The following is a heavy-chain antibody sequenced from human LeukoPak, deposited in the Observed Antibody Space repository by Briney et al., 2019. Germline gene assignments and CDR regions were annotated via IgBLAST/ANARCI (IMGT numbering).Heavy chain of an antibody. Sequence: GGSLRLSCAASGFTFSNYGMCWFRQAPGKGLEWVSTINLNGDETHYADSVRGRFTISRDNSKSQLALRMSSLRVEDRAVYYCERDPSEYEWKRGWYRDLWGRGSQVGVSS. CDR2: INLNGDET. CDR1: GFTFSNYG. CDR3: ERDPSEYEWKRGWYRDL. D-gene: IGHD6-19*01. V-gene: IGHV3-23*01. J-gene: IGHJ5*02.